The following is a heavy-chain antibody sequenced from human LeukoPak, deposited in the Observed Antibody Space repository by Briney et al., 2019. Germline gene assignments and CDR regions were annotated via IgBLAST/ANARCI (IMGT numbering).Heavy chain of an antibody. Sequence: ASVKVSCKASGYTFTGYYMHWVRQAPGQGLEWMGWINPNSGGTNYAQKFQGRVTMTWDTSISTAYMELSRLRSDDTAVYYGARLRRGQLGHSDYWGQGTLVTVSS. V-gene: IGHV1-2*02. J-gene: IGHJ4*02. CDR3: ARLRRGQLGHSDY. CDR1: GYTFTGYY. D-gene: IGHD6-6*01. CDR2: INPNSGGT.